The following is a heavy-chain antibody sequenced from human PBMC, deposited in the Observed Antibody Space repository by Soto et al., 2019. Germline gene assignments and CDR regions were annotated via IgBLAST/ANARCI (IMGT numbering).Heavy chain of an antibody. J-gene: IGHJ5*02. V-gene: IGHV3-15*07. CDR1: VFTFYTAG. D-gene: IGHD3-3*01. Sequence: EVQLVESGGDLVKPGGSLRLSFAASVFTFYTAGLNWVRQAPGKGLEWVGRIKSKNDGETTDYAAPVKGRFTISRDDSINTLYLQMNSLKTDDTAVYYCVTDTRGSWGQGTLVTVSS. CDR2: IKSKNDGETT. CDR3: VTDTRGS.